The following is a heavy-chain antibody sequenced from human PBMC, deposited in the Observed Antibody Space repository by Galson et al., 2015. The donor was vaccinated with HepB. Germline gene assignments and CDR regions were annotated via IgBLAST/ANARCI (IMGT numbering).Heavy chain of an antibody. D-gene: IGHD3-10*01. CDR2: ISSSSSYI. V-gene: IGHV3-21*01. CDR3: ARDPDSLLPGDSDAFDI. CDR1: GFTFSSYS. J-gene: IGHJ3*02. Sequence: SLRLSCAASGFTFSSYSMNWVRQAPGKGLEWVSSISSSSSYIYYADSVKGRFTISRDNAKNSLYLQMNSLRAEDTAVYYCARDPDSLLPGDSDAFDIWGQGTMVTVSS.